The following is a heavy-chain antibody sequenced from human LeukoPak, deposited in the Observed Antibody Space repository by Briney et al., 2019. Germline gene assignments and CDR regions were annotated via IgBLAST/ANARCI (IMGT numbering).Heavy chain of an antibody. CDR2: IYYSGIT. CDR3: ARLGIGVVPSAMLGDYYFDY. CDR1: TGSISSYF. V-gene: IGHV4-59*08. D-gene: IGHD2-2*01. J-gene: IGHJ4*02. Sequence: PPETLSLTRIVSTGSISSYFRCWIRQPPGKGLEWVGYIYYSGITKYNPSLKSRVTISVDTSKSQCSLKLTSVTAADTAVYYCARLGIGVVPSAMLGDYYFDYWGQGTLVTVSS.